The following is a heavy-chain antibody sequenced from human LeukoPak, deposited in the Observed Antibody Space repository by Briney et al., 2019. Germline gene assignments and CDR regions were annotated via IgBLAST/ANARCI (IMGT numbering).Heavy chain of an antibody. CDR3: ARDQLRGTDCSSTSCYNPYYYGMDV. J-gene: IGHJ6*02. Sequence: GGSLRLSCAASGFTFGSYWMHWVRQAPGKGLVWVSRINTDGGSTTYADSVKGRFTISRDNAKNTLYLQMNSLRAEDTAVYYCARDQLRGTDCSSTSCYNPYYYGMDVWGQGTTVTVSS. CDR1: GFTFGSYW. D-gene: IGHD2-2*02. V-gene: IGHV3-74*01. CDR2: INTDGGST.